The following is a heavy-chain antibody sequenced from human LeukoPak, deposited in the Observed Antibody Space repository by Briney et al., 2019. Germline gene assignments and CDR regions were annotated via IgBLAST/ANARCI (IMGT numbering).Heavy chain of an antibody. Sequence: ASVRVSCKASGYTFTSYYMHWVRQAPGQGLERRGLINPSGGSTSYAQKFQGRVTITRDTSTSTVYMELSSLRSEDTAVYYCARGTGYRREFDYWGQGTLVTVSS. CDR2: INPSGGST. D-gene: IGHD5-12*01. V-gene: IGHV1-46*01. CDR1: GYTFTSYY. J-gene: IGHJ4*02. CDR3: ARGTGYRREFDY.